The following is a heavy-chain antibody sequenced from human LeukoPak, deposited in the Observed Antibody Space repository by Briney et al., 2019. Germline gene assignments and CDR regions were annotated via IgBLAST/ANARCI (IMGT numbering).Heavy chain of an antibody. CDR3: ARSLLRVAGTGFDY. J-gene: IGHJ4*02. CDR2: IYYSGST. D-gene: IGHD6-19*01. Sequence: SETLSLTCTVSGGSISSYYWSWIRQPPGKGLEWIGYIYYSGSTNYNPSLKSRVTISVDTSKNQFSLKLSSVTAADTAVYYCARSLLRVAGTGFDYWGQGTLVTVS. V-gene: IGHV4-59*01. CDR1: GGSISSYY.